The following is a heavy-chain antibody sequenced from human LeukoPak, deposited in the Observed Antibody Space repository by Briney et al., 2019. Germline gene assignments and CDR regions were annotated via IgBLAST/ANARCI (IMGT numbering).Heavy chain of an antibody. J-gene: IGHJ4*02. Sequence: GGSLRLSCAASGFTFSSYAMSWVRQAPGKGLEWVSAISGSGGSTYYADSVKGRFTISRDNSKNTLYLQMNSLRAGDTAVYYCAKDLGRPGGGYWGQGTLVTVSS. CDR2: ISGSGGST. CDR3: AKDLGRPGGGY. CDR1: GFTFSSYA. V-gene: IGHV3-23*01. D-gene: IGHD1-1*01.